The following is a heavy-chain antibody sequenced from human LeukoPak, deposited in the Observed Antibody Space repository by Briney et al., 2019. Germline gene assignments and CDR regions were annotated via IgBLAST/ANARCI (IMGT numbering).Heavy chain of an antibody. D-gene: IGHD3-10*01. V-gene: IGHV3-30-3*01. CDR2: ISLDGSTE. CDR3: MRDYMGWFDP. CDR1: GFSLSNFQ. J-gene: IGHJ5*02. Sequence: GGSLRLSCVASGFSLSNFQMYWVRQAPGKGPEWVSIISLDGSTEFYADSVKGRFTISRDTASNTMHLEMNNLRIEDTAVYYCMRDYMGWFDPWGQGSLVTVSS.